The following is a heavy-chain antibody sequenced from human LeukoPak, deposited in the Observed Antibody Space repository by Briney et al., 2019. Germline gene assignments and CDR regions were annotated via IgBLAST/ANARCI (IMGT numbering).Heavy chain of an antibody. D-gene: IGHD6-13*01. J-gene: IGHJ4*02. V-gene: IGHV3-21*04. Sequence: GGSLRLSCAASGFTLSDYGMNWVRQAPGKGLEWVSSITSRSSYMYYGDSVKGRFTISRDNAKNSLYLQMNSLRAEDTAVYYCTRDPIAAAASGGDNWGQGTLVTVSS. CDR1: GFTLSDYG. CDR2: ITSRSSYM. CDR3: TRDPIAAAASGGDN.